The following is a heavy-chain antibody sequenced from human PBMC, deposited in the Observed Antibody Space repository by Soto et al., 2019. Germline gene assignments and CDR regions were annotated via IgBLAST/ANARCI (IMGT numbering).Heavy chain of an antibody. V-gene: IGHV1-18*01. CDR2: ISAYNGNT. D-gene: IGHD3-3*01. J-gene: IGHJ6*02. CDR3: ARDLDGYDFWSGSYYYGMDV. Sequence: ASVKVSCKASGGTFSSYAISWVRQAPGQGLEWMGGISAYNGNTNYAQKLQGRVTMTTDTSTSTAYMELRSLRSDDTAVYYCARDLDGYDFWSGSYYYGMDVWGQGATVTVSS. CDR1: GGTFSSYA.